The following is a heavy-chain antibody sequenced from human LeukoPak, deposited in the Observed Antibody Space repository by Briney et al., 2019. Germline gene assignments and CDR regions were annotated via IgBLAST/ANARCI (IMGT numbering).Heavy chain of an antibody. V-gene: IGHV1-8*01. J-gene: IGHJ5*02. Sequence: ASVKVSCKAFGYTFSNYDINWVRQAPGQGLEWVGWMKPNTGATGYAAKFQGRVTMTREISTSTAYMELSSLTSEDTAVYFCARTYCENCPNPNWFDPWGQGTLVTVSS. D-gene: IGHD2-8*01. CDR2: MKPNTGAT. CDR1: GYTFSNYD. CDR3: ARTYCENCPNPNWFDP.